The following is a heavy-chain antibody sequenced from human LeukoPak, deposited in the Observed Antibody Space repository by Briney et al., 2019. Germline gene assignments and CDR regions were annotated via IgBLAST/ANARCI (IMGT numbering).Heavy chain of an antibody. CDR1: GFTFSSYA. CDR2: ISYDGSNK. CDR3: ARGDYYFDY. Sequence: GGSLRLSCAASGFTFSSYAMHWVRQAPGKGLEWVAVISYDGSNKYYADSVKGRFTISRDNSKNTLYLQMNSLTAEDTAVYYCARGDYYFDYWGQGTLVTVSS. V-gene: IGHV3-30*04. J-gene: IGHJ4*02. D-gene: IGHD2-21*02.